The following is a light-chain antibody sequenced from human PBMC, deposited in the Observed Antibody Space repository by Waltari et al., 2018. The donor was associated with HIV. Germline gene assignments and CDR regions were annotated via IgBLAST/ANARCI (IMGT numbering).Light chain of an antibody. CDR3: SSYAGSNSFVV. CDR1: SSNIGAGYG. CDR2: DIN. J-gene: IGLJ3*02. Sequence: QPELTQPPSVSGAPGQTVTISCTGSSSNIGAGYGVHWYQHLPGAAPKLLIYDINNRPSGVPDRFSGSKSGNTASLTVSGLQAEDEADYYCSSYAGSNSFVVFGGGTKLTVL. V-gene: IGLV1-40*01.